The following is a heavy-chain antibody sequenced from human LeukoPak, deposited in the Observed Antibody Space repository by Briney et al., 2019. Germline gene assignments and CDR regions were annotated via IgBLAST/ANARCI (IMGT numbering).Heavy chain of an antibody. CDR1: GGSISSYY. Sequence: PSETLSLTCTVSGGSISSYYWSWIRQPPGKGLEWIAYIDYSGSTNYNLSLKSRLTISLDTSKNQFSPNLSSVTAADTAVYYCARVIGAAPYYFDYWGQGTLVTVSS. V-gene: IGHV4-59*01. D-gene: IGHD2/OR15-2a*01. CDR2: IDYSGST. J-gene: IGHJ4*02. CDR3: ARVIGAAPYYFDY.